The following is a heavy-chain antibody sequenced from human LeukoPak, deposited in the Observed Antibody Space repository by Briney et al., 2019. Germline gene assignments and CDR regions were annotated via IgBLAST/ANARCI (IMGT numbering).Heavy chain of an antibody. CDR1: GYTFTGYY. D-gene: IGHD3-10*01. V-gene: IGHV1-46*01. CDR3: ARDSGMVRGTVDY. J-gene: IGHJ4*02. Sequence: ASVKVSCKASGYTFTGYYIHWVRQAPGQGLEWMGIINPSGGSTSYAQKFQGRVTMTRDTSTSTVYMELSSLRSEDTAVYYCARDSGMVRGTVDYWGQGTLVTVSS. CDR2: INPSGGST.